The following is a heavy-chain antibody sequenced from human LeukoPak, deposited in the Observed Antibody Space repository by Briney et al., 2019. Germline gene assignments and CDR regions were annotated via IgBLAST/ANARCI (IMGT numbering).Heavy chain of an antibody. D-gene: IGHD1-14*01. J-gene: IGHJ6*02. CDR3: AKPLGNYYYYGMDV. CDR1: GFTFNHYA. V-gene: IGHV3-21*01. CDR2: ISSTTTYI. Sequence: GGSLRLSCAASGFTFNHYAMNWVRQAPGKGLEWVASISSTTTYIYYADSVKGRFTISRDNAKNTLYLQMNSLRAEDTAVYYCAKPLGNYYYYGMDVWGQGTTVTVSS.